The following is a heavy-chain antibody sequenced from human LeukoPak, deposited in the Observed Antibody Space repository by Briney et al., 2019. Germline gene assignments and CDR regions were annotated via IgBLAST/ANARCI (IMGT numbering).Heavy chain of an antibody. CDR2: IYYSGST. Sequence: PSETLSLTCTVSGGSISSSSYYWGWIRQPPGKGLEWIGSIYYSGSTYYNPSLKSRVTISVDTSKDQFSLKLSSVTAADTAVYYCARSYCGGDCYSYGYFDYWGQGTLVTVSS. V-gene: IGHV4-39*01. CDR1: GGSISSSSYY. CDR3: ARSYCGGDCYSYGYFDY. J-gene: IGHJ4*02. D-gene: IGHD2-21*02.